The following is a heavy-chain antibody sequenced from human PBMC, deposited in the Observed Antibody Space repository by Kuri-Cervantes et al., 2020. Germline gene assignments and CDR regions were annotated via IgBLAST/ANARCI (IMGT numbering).Heavy chain of an antibody. V-gene: IGHV4-31*03. CDR3: ARAGFYYYGMDV. J-gene: IGHJ6*02. CDR2: IYYSGST. CDR1: GGSISSGGYY. Sequence: SETLSLTCTVSGGSISSGGYYWSRIRQHPGKGLEWIGYIYYSGSTYYNPSLKSRVTISVDTSKNQFSLKLSSVTAADTAVYYCARAGFYYYGMDVWGQGTTVTVSS. D-gene: IGHD6-25*01.